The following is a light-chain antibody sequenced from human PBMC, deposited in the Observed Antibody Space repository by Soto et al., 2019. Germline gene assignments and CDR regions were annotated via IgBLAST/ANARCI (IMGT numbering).Light chain of an antibody. CDR2: DVS. V-gene: IGLV2-14*01. CDR3: SSYTSSGTLVV. CDR1: SSDVGGYKY. Sequence: SALAQPAPVSWSPGQSITISRTGTSSDVGGYKYVSWYQQHPGKAPRLMIYDVSNRPSGVSNRFSGSKSGNTASLTISGLQAEDEADYYCSSYTSSGTLVVFGSGTKVTVL. J-gene: IGLJ1*01.